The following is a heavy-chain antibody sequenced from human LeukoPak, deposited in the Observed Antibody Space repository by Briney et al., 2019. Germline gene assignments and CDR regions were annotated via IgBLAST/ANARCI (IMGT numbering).Heavy chain of an antibody. Sequence: GRSLRLSCAASGFTFDDYAMHWVRQAPGKGLEWVSGISWNSGSIGYADSVKGRFTISRDNAKNSLYLQMNSLRAEDTAVYYCARDRGQALNWFDPWGQGTLVTVSS. CDR3: ARDRGQALNWFDP. CDR1: GFTFDDYA. J-gene: IGHJ5*02. V-gene: IGHV3-9*01. CDR2: ISWNSGSI.